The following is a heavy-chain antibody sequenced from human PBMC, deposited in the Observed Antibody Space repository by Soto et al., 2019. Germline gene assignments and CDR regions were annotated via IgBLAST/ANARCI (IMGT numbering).Heavy chain of an antibody. CDR3: AREGPRPYYDYGMDV. CDR2: ISTYNGDA. Sequence: QAQLEQSGAEVKKPGASVKVSCKSSGYTFSTSGISWVRQAPGQGLEGIGRISTYNGDANYAQRLQGRVTMTTDTSTSTTFMELRSLRSDDTAVYYCAREGPRPYYDYGMDVWGQGTTVTVSS. CDR1: GYTFSTSG. D-gene: IGHD6-6*01. V-gene: IGHV1-18*01. J-gene: IGHJ6*02.